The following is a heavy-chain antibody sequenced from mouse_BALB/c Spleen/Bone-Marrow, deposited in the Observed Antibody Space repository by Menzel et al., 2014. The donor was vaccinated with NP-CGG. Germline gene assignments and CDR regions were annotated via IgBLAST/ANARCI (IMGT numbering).Heavy chain of an antibody. Sequence: QVHVKQSGAELARPGASVKMSCKASGYTFTTYTMHWVKQRPGQGLEWIGYINPSSGYTNYNQKFKDKATLTADKSSSTAYMRLSSLTSEDSAVYFCAKRDIYYGYDGNAMDCWGQGTSVTVSS. CDR3: AKRDIYYGYDGNAMDC. CDR1: GYTFTTYT. D-gene: IGHD2-2*01. V-gene: IGHV1-4*01. CDR2: INPSSGYT. J-gene: IGHJ4*01.